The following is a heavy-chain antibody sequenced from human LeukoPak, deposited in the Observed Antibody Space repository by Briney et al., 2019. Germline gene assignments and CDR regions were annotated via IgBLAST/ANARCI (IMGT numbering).Heavy chain of an antibody. J-gene: IGHJ6*03. Sequence: GASVTVSCKASGYTFTGYYMHWVRQAPGQGLEWMGWINPNSGGTNYAQKFQGRVTMTRDTSISTAYMELSSLRSEDTAVYYCARGQAMTENYYMDVWGKGTTVTISS. D-gene: IGHD5-18*01. CDR3: ARGQAMTENYYMDV. CDR1: GYTFTGYY. CDR2: INPNSGGT. V-gene: IGHV1-2*02.